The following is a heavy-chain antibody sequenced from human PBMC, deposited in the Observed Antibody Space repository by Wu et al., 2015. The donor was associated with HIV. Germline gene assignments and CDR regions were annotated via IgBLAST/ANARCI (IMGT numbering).Heavy chain of an antibody. J-gene: IGHJ6*03. CDR2: IIPNRAAT. D-gene: IGHD5-12*01. Sequence: QVQLVQSGAEVKKPGASVKVSCKASGYTFVGYYLHWVRQAPGQGLEWMGWIIPNRAATNYAQKFQGRVTMTGDTSISTAYMELRRLRFDDTAVYYCAFGQAATISDYFYMDVWGKGTTVTVSS. V-gene: IGHV1-2*02. CDR3: AFGQAATISDYFYMDV. CDR1: GYTFVGYY.